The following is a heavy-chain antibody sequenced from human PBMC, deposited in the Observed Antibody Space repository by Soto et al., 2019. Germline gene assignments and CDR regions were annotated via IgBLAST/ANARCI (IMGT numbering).Heavy chain of an antibody. D-gene: IGHD7-27*01. V-gene: IGHV5-10-1*01. CDR3: ARLPVSGTGAHYYYYGMDV. J-gene: IGHJ6*02. CDR2: IDPSDSYT. Sequence: PGESLKISCKASGYTFTTSWIAWVRQMPGQGLEWMGRIDPSDSYTNYSPSFQGHVTISADKSISTAYLQWSSLKASDTAMYYCARLPVSGTGAHYYYYGMDVWGQGTTVTVSS. CDR1: GYTFTTSW.